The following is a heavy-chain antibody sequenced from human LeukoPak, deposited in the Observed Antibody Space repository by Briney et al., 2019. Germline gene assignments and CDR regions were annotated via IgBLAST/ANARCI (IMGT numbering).Heavy chain of an antibody. D-gene: IGHD2-15*01. J-gene: IGHJ4*02. CDR2: IYYSGST. CDR3: ARSRSGHYFDY. CDR1: GGSISSYY. Sequence: SETLSLTCTVSGGSISSYYWGWIRQPPGKGLEWIGSIYYSGSTYYNPSLKSRVTISVDTSKNRFSLKLSSVTAADTAVYYCARSRSGHYFDYWGQGTLVTVSS. V-gene: IGHV4-39*07.